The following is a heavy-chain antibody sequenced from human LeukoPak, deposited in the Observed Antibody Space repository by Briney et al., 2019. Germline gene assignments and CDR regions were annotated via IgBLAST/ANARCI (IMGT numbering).Heavy chain of an antibody. CDR1: GFTFSNYA. V-gene: IGHV3-23*01. CDR3: AKDLYSNYGPADY. D-gene: IGHD4-11*01. J-gene: IGHJ4*02. CDR2: INGGGVNT. Sequence: GGSLRLSCAASGFTFSNYAMNWVRQAPGKGLEWVSTINGGGVNTHYADSVGGRFTISRDNSKNTLFLQMNSLRDEDTAVYYCAKDLYSNYGPADYWGQGNLVTVSS.